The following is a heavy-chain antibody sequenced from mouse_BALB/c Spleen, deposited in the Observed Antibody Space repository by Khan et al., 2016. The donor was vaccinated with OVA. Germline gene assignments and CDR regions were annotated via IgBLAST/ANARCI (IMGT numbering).Heavy chain of an antibody. D-gene: IGHD1-1*02. J-gene: IGHJ4*01. Sequence: EVQLQESGPGLVKPSQSLSLTCTVTGYSITSDYAWNWIRQFPGNKLEWMGYISYSGSTNYNPSLKSRISITRATSKNQFFLQLNSVTTEDTATYYCARGGSRYNYAMDYWGQGTSVTVSS. V-gene: IGHV3-2*02. CDR3: ARGGSRYNYAMDY. CDR2: ISYSGST. CDR1: GYSITSDYA.